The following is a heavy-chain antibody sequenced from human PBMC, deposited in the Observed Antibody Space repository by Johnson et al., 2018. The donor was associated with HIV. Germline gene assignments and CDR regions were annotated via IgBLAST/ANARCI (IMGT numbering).Heavy chain of an antibody. V-gene: IGHV3-38*03. Sequence: VQLVESGGGLVQPGGSLRLSCAASGFTVSSNEMSWVRQAPGKGLEWVSSISGGSTYYADSVKGRFTISRDNSKNTLYLQMNSLRAEDTAVYYCAAGDSHGGAFDIWGQGTMVTVSS. CDR3: AAGDSHGGAFDI. CDR1: GFTVSSNE. CDR2: ISGGST. J-gene: IGHJ3*02. D-gene: IGHD2-21*02.